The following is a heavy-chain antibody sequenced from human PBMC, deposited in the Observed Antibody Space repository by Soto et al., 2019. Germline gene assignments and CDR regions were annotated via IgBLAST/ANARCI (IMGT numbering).Heavy chain of an antibody. V-gene: IGHV1-2*02. Sequence: ASVKVSCKASGYTFTGYYIHWVRQAPGQGLEWMGWINPNSGGTNYAQKFQGRVTMTRDTSISTAYMELSRLRSDDTAVYYCARGILRYFDWPQPPNDYYYGMDVWGQGTTVTVSS. CDR1: GYTFTGYY. D-gene: IGHD3-9*01. CDR2: INPNSGGT. J-gene: IGHJ6*02. CDR3: ARGILRYFDWPQPPNDYYYGMDV.